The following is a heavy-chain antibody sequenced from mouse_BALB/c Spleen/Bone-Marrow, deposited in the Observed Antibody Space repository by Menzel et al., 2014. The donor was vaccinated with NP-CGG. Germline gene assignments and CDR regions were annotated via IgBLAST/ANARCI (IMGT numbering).Heavy chain of an antibody. J-gene: IGHJ3*01. D-gene: IGHD1-1*01. CDR1: GYSFTGYT. CDR2: INPYNGGT. Sequence: RVESGASMKISCKASGYSFTGYTMNWVKQSHGKNLEWIGLINPYNGGTSYNQKFKGKATLTVDKSSSTAYMELLSLPSEDSAVYYCARWGTTVVEAYWGQGTLVTVSA. CDR3: ARWGTTVVEAY. V-gene: IGHV1-26*01.